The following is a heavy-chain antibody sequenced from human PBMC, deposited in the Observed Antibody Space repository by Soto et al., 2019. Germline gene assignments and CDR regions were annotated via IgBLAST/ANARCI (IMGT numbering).Heavy chain of an antibody. V-gene: IGHV1-2*02. CDR3: ARGDYGTGGYPFPYFDY. Sequence: HEHLVQSGAEVKRPGASLKVSCKASGYSFTGYYIHWVRQAPGQGLEWMGWINPDSGATNYAQNCQGRVTLTSDTSISTASMDLTSLPSAGPAVYYCARGDYGTGGYPFPYFDYWGQGTLVSVSS. CDR2: INPDSGAT. J-gene: IGHJ4*02. D-gene: IGHD2-8*02. CDR1: GYSFTGYY.